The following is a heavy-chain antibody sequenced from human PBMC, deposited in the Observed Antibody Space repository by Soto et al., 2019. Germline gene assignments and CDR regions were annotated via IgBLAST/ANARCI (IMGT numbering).Heavy chain of an antibody. CDR1: GGSISSGDYY. V-gene: IGHV4-30-4*01. Sequence: PSETLSLTCTVSGGSISSGDYYWSWIRQPPGKGLEWIGYIYYSGSTYYNPSLKSRVTISVDTSKNQFSLKLSSVTAADTAVYYCARPTRFYYDSSGQSAWFDPWGQGTLVTVSS. CDR3: ARPTRFYYDSSGQSAWFDP. J-gene: IGHJ5*02. D-gene: IGHD3-22*01. CDR2: IYYSGST.